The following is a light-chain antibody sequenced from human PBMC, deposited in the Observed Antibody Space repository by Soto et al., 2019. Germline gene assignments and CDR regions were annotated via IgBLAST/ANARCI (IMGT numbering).Light chain of an antibody. CDR1: QSVRSN. V-gene: IGKV3-15*01. CDR3: QQYNSWPPWT. J-gene: IGKJ1*01. Sequence: EIVMTQSPATLSVSPGERATLSCRASQSVRSNLAWYQQKPGQAPRLLIYGASTRATGLPARFSGSGSGTEFTLTISSLQSEDFAVYYCQQYNSWPPWTFGKGTKVEIK. CDR2: GAS.